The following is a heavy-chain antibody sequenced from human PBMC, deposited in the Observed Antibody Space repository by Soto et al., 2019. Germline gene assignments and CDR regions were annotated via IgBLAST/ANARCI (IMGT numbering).Heavy chain of an antibody. CDR2: INPNSGGT. V-gene: IGHV1-2*04. Sequence: ASVKVSCKASGYTFTGYYMHWVRQAPGQGLEWMGWINPNSGGTNYAQKFQGWVTMTRDTSISTAYMELSRLRSDDTAVYYCARGSRWRQLLIYSWFDPWGQGTLVTVSS. J-gene: IGHJ5*02. CDR3: ARGSRWRQLLIYSWFDP. CDR1: GYTFTGYY. D-gene: IGHD2-2*01.